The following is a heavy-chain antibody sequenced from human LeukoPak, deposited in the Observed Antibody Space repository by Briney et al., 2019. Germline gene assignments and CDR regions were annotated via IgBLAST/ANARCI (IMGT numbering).Heavy chain of an antibody. CDR1: GFTFDDYT. CDR2: ISWDGGST. CDR3: AKEGESFNAFDI. Sequence: GGSLRLSCAASGFTFDDYTMHWVRQAPGKGLEWVSLISWDGGSTYYADSVKGRITISRDNSKNSLYLQMNSLRTEDTAFYYCAKEGESFNAFDIWGQGTMVTVSS. J-gene: IGHJ3*02. V-gene: IGHV3-43*01. D-gene: IGHD3-10*01.